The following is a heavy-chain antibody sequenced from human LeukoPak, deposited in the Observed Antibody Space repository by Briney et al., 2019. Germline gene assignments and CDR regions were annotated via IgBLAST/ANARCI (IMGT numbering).Heavy chain of an antibody. CDR3: ATDTFRPNDC. Sequence: GGSLRLSCAASGFTFSRYWMHWVRQAPGKGLVWVSNIKTDGSTTNYADSVKGRFTISRDNAKNTLYLQMNGLRAEDTPVYYCATDTFRPNDCWGQGTLVTVP. V-gene: IGHV3-74*01. J-gene: IGHJ4*02. D-gene: IGHD3-16*01. CDR2: IKTDGSTT. CDR1: GFTFSRYW.